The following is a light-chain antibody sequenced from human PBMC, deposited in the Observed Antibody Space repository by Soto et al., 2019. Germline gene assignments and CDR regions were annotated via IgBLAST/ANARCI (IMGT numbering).Light chain of an antibody. CDR3: QSYDSSLSVV. Sequence: QSVLTQPPSVSGAPGQRVTISCTGSSSNIGAGYDVHWYQQLPGTAPKLLVYGNSNRPSGVPDRFSGSKSGTSASLAITGLQAEDEADYYCQSYDSSLSVVFGGGTHLTVL. CDR1: SSNIGAGYD. V-gene: IGLV1-40*01. CDR2: GNS. J-gene: IGLJ2*01.